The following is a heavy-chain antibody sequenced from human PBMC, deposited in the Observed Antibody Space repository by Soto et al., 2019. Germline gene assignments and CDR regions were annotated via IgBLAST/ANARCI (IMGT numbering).Heavy chain of an antibody. CDR1: GYAFSGYR. Sequence: QVQLVQSGAEMKQPGASVKVSCKTSGYAFSGYRLSWVRQGPGQGLEWMGWISGYNGNTDYAQKFQGRVTMTTDTSTRTAYMELRSLRSDATAVYYCARDLGPPNWFDSWGQGTLVTVSS. CDR3: ARDLGPPNWFDS. J-gene: IGHJ5*01. V-gene: IGHV1-18*01. CDR2: ISGYNGNT. D-gene: IGHD2-8*01.